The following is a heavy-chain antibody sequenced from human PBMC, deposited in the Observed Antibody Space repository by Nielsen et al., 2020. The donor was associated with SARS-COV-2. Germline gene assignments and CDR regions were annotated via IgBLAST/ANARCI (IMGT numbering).Heavy chain of an antibody. CDR1: GFTLTELS. Sequence: ASVKVSCKVSGFTLTELSMHWVRQAPGKGFEWMGGFDPEDGETIYAQKFQGRVTMIEDTSTDTAYMELSSLRSEDTAVYYCARDPRYDSSGYQIDTFDVWGQGTTVTVSS. V-gene: IGHV1-24*01. D-gene: IGHD3-22*01. J-gene: IGHJ3*01. CDR3: ARDPRYDSSGYQIDTFDV. CDR2: FDPEDGET.